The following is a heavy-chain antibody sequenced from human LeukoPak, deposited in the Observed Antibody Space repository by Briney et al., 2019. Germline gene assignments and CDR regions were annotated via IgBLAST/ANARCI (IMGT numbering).Heavy chain of an antibody. Sequence: ASVKVSCKASGYTFTGYYMHWVRQAPGQGLEWMGRINPNSGGTNYAQKFQGRVTRTRDTSISTAYMELSRLRSDDTAVYYCARDRTLYSSGQGYWGQGTLVTVSS. J-gene: IGHJ4*02. CDR2: INPNSGGT. CDR3: ARDRTLYSSGQGY. V-gene: IGHV1-2*06. CDR1: GYTFTGYY. D-gene: IGHD6-19*01.